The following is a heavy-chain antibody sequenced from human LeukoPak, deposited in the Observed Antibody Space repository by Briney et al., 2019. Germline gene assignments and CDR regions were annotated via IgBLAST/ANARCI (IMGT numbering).Heavy chain of an antibody. CDR2: ISGSRGST. V-gene: IGHV3-23*01. J-gene: IGHJ4*02. Sequence: GGSLRLSCAASGFTFSSYAMSWVRQAPGKGLEWVSSISGSRGSTYYADSVQGRFTISRDNSKNTLYLQMNSLRAEDTAVYYCARRTVTMSYFDYWGQGTLVTVSS. CDR3: ARRTVTMSYFDY. CDR1: GFTFSSYA. D-gene: IGHD4-11*01.